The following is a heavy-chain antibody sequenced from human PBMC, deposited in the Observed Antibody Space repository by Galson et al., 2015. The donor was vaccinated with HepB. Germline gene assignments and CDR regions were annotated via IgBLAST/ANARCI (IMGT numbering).Heavy chain of an antibody. D-gene: IGHD3-10*01. CDR2: IYWDDDK. J-gene: IGHJ6*02. Sequence: PALVKPTQTLTLTCTFSGFSLRTSGVGVGWIRQPPGKALEWLALIYWDDDKRYSPSLKSRLTITKDTSKNQVVLTMTNMDPVDTATYYCARVNDSGSYLYYYYYYGMDVWGQGTTVTVSS. CDR3: ARVNDSGSYLYYYYYYGMDV. CDR1: GFSLRTSGVG. V-gene: IGHV2-5*02.